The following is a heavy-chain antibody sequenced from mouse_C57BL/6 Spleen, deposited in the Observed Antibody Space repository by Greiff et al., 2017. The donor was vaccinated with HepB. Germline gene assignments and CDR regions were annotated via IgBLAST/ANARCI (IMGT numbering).Heavy chain of an antibody. CDR2: INPSSGYT. V-gene: IGHV1-4*01. CDR3: AMTYDYDSWFAY. J-gene: IGHJ3*01. Sequence: QVQLQQSGAELARPGASVQMSCKASGYTFTSYTMHWVKQRPGQGLEWIGYINPSSGYTKYNQKFKDKATLTADKSSSTAYMQLSSLTSEDSAVYYCAMTYDYDSWFAYWGQGTLVTVSA. D-gene: IGHD2-4*01. CDR1: GYTFTSYT.